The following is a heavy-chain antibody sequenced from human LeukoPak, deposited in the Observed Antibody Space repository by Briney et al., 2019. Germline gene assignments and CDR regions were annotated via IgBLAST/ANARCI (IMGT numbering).Heavy chain of an antibody. CDR1: GYTFTSYG. V-gene: IGHV1-18*04. Sequence: ASVKVSCKASGYTFTSYGISWVRQAPGQGLEWMVWISAYNGNTNYAQKLQGRVTMTTDTSTSTAYMELRSLRSDDTAVYYCARGGRIVVVPAAIGAFDIWGQGTMVTVSS. D-gene: IGHD2-2*02. CDR2: ISAYNGNT. CDR3: ARGGRIVVVPAAIGAFDI. J-gene: IGHJ3*02.